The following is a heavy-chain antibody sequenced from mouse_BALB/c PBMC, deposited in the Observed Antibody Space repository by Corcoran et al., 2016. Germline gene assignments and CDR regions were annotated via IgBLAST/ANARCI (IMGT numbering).Heavy chain of an antibody. J-gene: IGHJ4*01. CDR3: AKRGWVYAMDY. Sequence: EVPLQQSGPELVKPGASVKIPCKASGYTFPDYNMDWVKQSHGKSLEWIGDINPNNGGTIYNQKFKGKATLTVDKSSSTAYMELRSLTSEDTAVYYWAKRGWVYAMDYWVQGTVVTVAS. CDR1: GYTFPDYN. CDR2: INPNNGGT. V-gene: IGHV1-18*01. D-gene: IGHD3-3*01.